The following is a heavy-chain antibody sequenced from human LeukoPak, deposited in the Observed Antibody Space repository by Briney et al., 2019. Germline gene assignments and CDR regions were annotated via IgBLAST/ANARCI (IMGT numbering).Heavy chain of an antibody. CDR3: ARDLLSTAGYFDY. Sequence: SETLSLTCTVSGGSISSYYWSWIRQPPGKGLEWIGYVYYSGSTNYNPSLKSRVTISVDTSKNQFSLNLSSVTAADTAVYYCARDLLSTAGYFDYWGQGALVTVSS. CDR1: GGSISSYY. V-gene: IGHV4-59*01. D-gene: IGHD6-19*01. J-gene: IGHJ4*02. CDR2: VYYSGST.